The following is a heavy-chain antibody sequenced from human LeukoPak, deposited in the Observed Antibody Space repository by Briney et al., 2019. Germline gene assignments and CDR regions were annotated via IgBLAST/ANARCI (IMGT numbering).Heavy chain of an antibody. CDR1: GFTFSSYA. J-gene: IGHJ4*02. CDR2: ISGSGGST. CDR3: AKSLEQQLAGGFDY. D-gene: IGHD6-13*01. V-gene: IGHV3-23*01. Sequence: GGSLRLSCAASGFTFSSYAMTWVRQAPGKGLEWVSAISGSGGSTYYADSVKGRFTISRDNSKNTLYLQMNSLRAEDTAVYYCAKSLEQQLAGGFDYWGQGTLVTVSS.